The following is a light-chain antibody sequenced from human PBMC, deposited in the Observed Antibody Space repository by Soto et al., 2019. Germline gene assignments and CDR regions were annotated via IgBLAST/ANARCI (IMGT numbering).Light chain of an antibody. Sequence: QSALTQPASVSGSPGQSITISCTGTNNDVGGHMYVSWYQHHPGKAPKFLIYEVSRRPFGVPDRFSGSKSGNTASLTVSGLQAEDEADYYCSSHAGSNNLVFGGGTKLTVL. CDR2: EVS. J-gene: IGLJ3*02. V-gene: IGLV2-8*01. CDR1: NNDVGGHMY. CDR3: SSHAGSNNLV.